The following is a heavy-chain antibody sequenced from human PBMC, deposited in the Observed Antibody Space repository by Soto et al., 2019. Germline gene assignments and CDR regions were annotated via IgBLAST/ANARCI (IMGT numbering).Heavy chain of an antibody. Sequence: QVQLVESWGGVVQPGRSLRLSCAASGFTFSSYAMHWVRQAPGKGLEWVAVISYDGSNKYYADSVKGRFTISRDNSKNTLYLQMNSLRAEDTAVYYCARTTTVVTPSDYWGQGTLVTVSS. V-gene: IGHV3-30-3*01. D-gene: IGHD4-17*01. CDR1: GFTFSSYA. CDR2: ISYDGSNK. J-gene: IGHJ4*02. CDR3: ARTTTVVTPSDY.